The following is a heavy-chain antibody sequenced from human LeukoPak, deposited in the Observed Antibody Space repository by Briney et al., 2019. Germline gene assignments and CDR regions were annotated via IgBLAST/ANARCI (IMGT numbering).Heavy chain of an antibody. CDR3: ARAVGYCSSTSCPRLGY. CDR1: GYTFTGYY. J-gene: IGHJ4*02. D-gene: IGHD2-2*01. V-gene: IGHV1-2*02. CDR2: INPNSGGT. Sequence: ASVKVSCKASGYTFTGYYMHRVRQAPGQGLEWMGWINPNSGGTNYAQKFQGRVTMTRDTSISTAYMELSRLRSDDTAVYYCARAVGYCSSTSCPRLGYWGQGTLVTVSS.